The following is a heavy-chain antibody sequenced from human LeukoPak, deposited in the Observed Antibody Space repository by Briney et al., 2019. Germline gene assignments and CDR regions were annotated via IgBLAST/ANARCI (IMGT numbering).Heavy chain of an antibody. CDR3: AKEGDTSVGNYFDY. CDR1: GFTFSSYA. Sequence: GRSLRLSCAASGFTFSSYAMNWVRQAPGKGLEWVSAISGSVVTAYYADSVQGRFTISRDNSKNTLYLQMNSLRAEDTAVYCCAKEGDTSVGNYFDYWGQGTLVTVSS. D-gene: IGHD3-22*01. J-gene: IGHJ4*02. V-gene: IGHV3-23*01. CDR2: ISGSVVTA.